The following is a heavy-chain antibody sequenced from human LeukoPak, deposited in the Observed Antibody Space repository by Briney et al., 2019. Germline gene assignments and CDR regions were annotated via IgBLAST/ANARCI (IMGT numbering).Heavy chain of an antibody. CDR2: INHSGST. V-gene: IGHV4-34*01. D-gene: IGHD1-26*01. CDR3: ARGRWDQFDP. J-gene: IGHJ5*02. Sequence: SETLSLTCAVYGGSFSGYYLSWIRQPPGKGLEWIGEINHSGSTNYNPSLKSRVTISVDTSKNQFSLKLSSVAAADTAVYYCARGRWDQFDPWGQGTLVTVSS. CDR1: GGSFSGYY.